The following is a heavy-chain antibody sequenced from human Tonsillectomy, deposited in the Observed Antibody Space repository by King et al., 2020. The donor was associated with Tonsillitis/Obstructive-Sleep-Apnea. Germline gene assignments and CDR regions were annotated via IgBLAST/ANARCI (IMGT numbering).Heavy chain of an antibody. CDR2: ISSNGGST. J-gene: IGHJ3*02. CDR1: GFTFSSYA. V-gene: IGHV3-64D*06. Sequence: VQLVESGGGLVQPGGSLRLSCSASGFTFSSYAMHWVRQAPGKGLEYVSSISSNGGSTYYADSVKGRFTISRDNSKNTVYLQMSSLRAEDTAVYYCVKGAKGDYDSAVVAFDIWGQGTMVTVSS. CDR3: VKGAKGDYDSAVVAFDI. D-gene: IGHD3-22*01.